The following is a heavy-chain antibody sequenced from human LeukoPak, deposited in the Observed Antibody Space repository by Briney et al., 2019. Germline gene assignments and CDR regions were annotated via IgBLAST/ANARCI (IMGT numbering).Heavy chain of an antibody. CDR2: INHSGST. V-gene: IGHV4-34*01. CDR1: GGSFSGYY. Sequence: SETLSLTCAVYGGSFSGYYWSWIRQPPGKGLEWIGEINHSGSTNYNPSLKCRVTISVDTSKNQFSLKLSSVTAADTAVYYCASSPASSTSFLDYWGQGTLVTVSS. D-gene: IGHD2-2*01. J-gene: IGHJ4*02. CDR3: ASSPASSTSFLDY.